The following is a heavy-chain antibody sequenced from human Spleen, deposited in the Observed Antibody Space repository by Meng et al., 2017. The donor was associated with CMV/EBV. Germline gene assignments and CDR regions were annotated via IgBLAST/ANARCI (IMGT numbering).Heavy chain of an antibody. CDR1: GFMFSTYA. CDR2: INWNGDST. J-gene: IGHJ4*02. Sequence: GGSLRLSCAASGFMFSTYAMSWVRQAPGKGLEWVSGINWNGDSTGHADSVKGRFTISRDKAKNSLYLQMKSLRAEDTALYYCARGGTFDWNYEDSWGQGTLVTVSS. D-gene: IGHD1-7*01. CDR3: ARGGTFDWNYEDS. V-gene: IGHV3-20*04.